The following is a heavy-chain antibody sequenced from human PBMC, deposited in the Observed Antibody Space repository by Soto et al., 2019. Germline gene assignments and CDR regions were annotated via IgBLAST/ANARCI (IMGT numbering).Heavy chain of an antibody. V-gene: IGHV1-46*01. J-gene: IGHJ4*02. Sequence: ASVKVSCKASGYTLTSYYLHWVRQAPGQGPEWMGIINPRGGITNDAQKFQDRVTMTSATSTTTAYMELRSLRSDDTAVYYCARGPAWWMRGRVSYWGQGTLVTVSS. CDR1: GYTLTSYY. CDR2: INPRGGIT. D-gene: IGHD2-8*01. CDR3: ARGPAWWMRGRVSY.